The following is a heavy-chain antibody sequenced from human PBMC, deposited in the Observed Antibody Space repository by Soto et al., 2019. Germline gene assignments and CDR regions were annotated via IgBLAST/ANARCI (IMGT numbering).Heavy chain of an antibody. Sequence: GGSLRLSCAASGFTFSSYWMHWVRQAPGKGLVWVSRINSDGSSTSYADSVKGRFTISRDNAKNTLYLQMNSLRAEDTAVYYCASLDSGYDLFDPWGQGTLVTVSS. J-gene: IGHJ5*02. CDR1: GFTFSSYW. V-gene: IGHV3-74*01. D-gene: IGHD5-12*01. CDR3: ASLDSGYDLFDP. CDR2: INSDGSST.